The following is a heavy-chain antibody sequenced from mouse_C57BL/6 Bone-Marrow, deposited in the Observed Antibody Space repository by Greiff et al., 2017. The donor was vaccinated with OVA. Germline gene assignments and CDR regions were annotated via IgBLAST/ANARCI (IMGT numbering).Heavy chain of an antibody. CDR1: GFTFSSYA. J-gene: IGHJ4*01. V-gene: IGHV5-4*03. Sequence: EVKVEESGGGLVKPGGSLKLSCAASGFTFSSYAMSWVRQTPEKRLEWVATISDGGSYTYYPDNVKGRFTISRDNAKNNLYLQMSHLKSEDTAMYYCARVGYSYAMDYWGQGTSVTVSS. CDR2: ISDGGSYT. D-gene: IGHD2-12*01. CDR3: ARVGYSYAMDY.